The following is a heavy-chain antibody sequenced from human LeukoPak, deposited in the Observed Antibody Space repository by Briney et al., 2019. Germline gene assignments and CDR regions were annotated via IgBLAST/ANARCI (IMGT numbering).Heavy chain of an antibody. V-gene: IGHV3-30*02. CDR2: IRYDGSNK. D-gene: IGHD1-1*01. J-gene: IGHJ3*02. Sequence: GGSLRLSCAASGFTFSSYGIHWVRQAPGKGLEWVAFIRYDGSNKYYADSVKGRFTISRDNSKNTLYLQMNSLRAEDTAVYYCAKVEAQPPKAFDIWGQGTMVTVSS. CDR1: GFTFSSYG. CDR3: AKVEAQPPKAFDI.